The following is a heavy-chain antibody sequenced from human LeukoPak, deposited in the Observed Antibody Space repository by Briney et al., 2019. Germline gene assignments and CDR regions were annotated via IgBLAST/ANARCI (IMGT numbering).Heavy chain of an antibody. V-gene: IGHV4-34*01. CDR1: GGSFSGCY. CDR2: INHSGST. CDR3: ARVGYSSSWYYFDY. Sequence: SETLSLTCAVYGGSFSGCYWSWIRQPPGKGLEWIGEINHSGSTNYNPSLKSRVTISVDTSKNQFSLKLSSVTAADTAVYYCARVGYSSSWYYFDYWGQGTLVTVSS. D-gene: IGHD6-13*01. J-gene: IGHJ4*02.